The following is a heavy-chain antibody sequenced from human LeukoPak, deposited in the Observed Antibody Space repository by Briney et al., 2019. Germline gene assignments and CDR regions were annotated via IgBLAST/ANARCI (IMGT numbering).Heavy chain of an antibody. CDR1: GYTFTSYG. D-gene: IGHD6-19*01. J-gene: IGHJ6*02. CDR3: AREVAVAGNYYYGMDV. Sequence: ASVKVSCKASGYTFTSYGISWVRQAPGRGLEWMGWISAYNGNTNYAQKLQGRVTMTTDTSTSTAYMELRSLRSDDTAVYYCAREVAVAGNYYYGMDVWGQGTTVTVSS. CDR2: ISAYNGNT. V-gene: IGHV1-18*01.